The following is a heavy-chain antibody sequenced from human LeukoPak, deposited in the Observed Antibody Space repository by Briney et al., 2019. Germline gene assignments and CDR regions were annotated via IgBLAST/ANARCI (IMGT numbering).Heavy chain of an antibody. V-gene: IGHV1-8*01. D-gene: IGHD6-13*01. J-gene: IGHJ4*02. Sequence: ASVKVSCKASGYTFTSYDINWVRQATGQGLEWMGWMNPNSGNTGYAQKFQGRVTITRNTSISTAYMELSSLRSEDTAVYYCARCGSSPGDFDYWGQGTLVTVSS. CDR2: MNPNSGNT. CDR1: GYTFTSYD. CDR3: ARCGSSPGDFDY.